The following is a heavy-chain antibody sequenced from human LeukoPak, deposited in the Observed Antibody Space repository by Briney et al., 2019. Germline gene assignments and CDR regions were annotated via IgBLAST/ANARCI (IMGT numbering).Heavy chain of an antibody. CDR3: ARVAWDGYNRGRAFDI. J-gene: IGHJ3*02. CDR1: GGTFSSYA. V-gene: IGHV1-69*04. D-gene: IGHD5-24*01. CDR2: IIPILGIA. Sequence: GASVKVSCKASGGTFSSYAISWVRQAPGQGLEWIGRIIPILGIANYTQKFQGRVTITADKSTSTAYMELSSLRSEDTAVYYCARVAWDGYNRGRAFDIWGQGTMVTVSS.